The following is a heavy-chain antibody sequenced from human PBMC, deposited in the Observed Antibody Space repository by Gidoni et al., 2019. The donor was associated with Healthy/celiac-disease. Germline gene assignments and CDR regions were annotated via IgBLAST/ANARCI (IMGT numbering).Heavy chain of an antibody. D-gene: IGHD3-3*01. CDR3: AREREGYYDFWSGYWVLDY. V-gene: IGHV3-7*01. CDR2: IKQDGSEK. Sequence: EVQLVESGGGLVQPGGSLRLSCAASGFTFSSSWMSWVRQAPGKGLEWVANIKQDGSEKYYVDSVKGRFTISRDNAKNSLYLQMNSLRAEDTAVYYCAREREGYYDFWSGYWVLDYWGQGTLVTVSS. CDR1: GFTFSSSW. J-gene: IGHJ4*02.